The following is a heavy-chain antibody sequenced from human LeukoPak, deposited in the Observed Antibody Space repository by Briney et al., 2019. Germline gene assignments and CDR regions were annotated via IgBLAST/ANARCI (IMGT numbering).Heavy chain of an antibody. CDR3: ARVRSSYYYESSGYYYYDAFDI. J-gene: IGHJ3*02. CDR1: GFTFSTYS. V-gene: IGHV3-48*04. Sequence: GGSLRLSCTASGFTFSTYSMNWVRQAPGKGLEWVSYISSRSNAIYYADSVKGRFTVSRDNAENSLYLQMNSLRAEDTAVYYCARVRSSYYYESSGYYYYDAFDIWGQGTRVTVSS. D-gene: IGHD3-22*01. CDR2: ISSRSNAI.